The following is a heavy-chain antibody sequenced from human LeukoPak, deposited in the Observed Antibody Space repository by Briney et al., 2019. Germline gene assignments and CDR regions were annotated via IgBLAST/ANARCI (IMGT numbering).Heavy chain of an antibody. CDR3: ARDVNLKLDGTCAYYHRMDL. D-gene: IGHD1-1*01. V-gene: IGHV4-31*03. Sequence: SETLSVTCTVSGGSISSGGYYWSWIRQHPGKGLEWIGYIYSSGSTYYNPSLKSRVTISIDTSKNQFSLKVSSVTAADTAVYYCARDVNLKLDGTCAYYHRMDLLGQGTTVTVSS. J-gene: IGHJ6*02. CDR2: IYSSGST. CDR1: GGSISSGGYY.